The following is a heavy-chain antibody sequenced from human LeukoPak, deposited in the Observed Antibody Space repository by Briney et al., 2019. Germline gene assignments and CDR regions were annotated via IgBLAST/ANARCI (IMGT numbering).Heavy chain of an antibody. CDR2: ISYDGSNK. V-gene: IGHV3-30*09. CDR3: TRGSYGDYEY. Sequence: QPGGSLRLSCAASGFTFSSYAMHWVRQAPGKGLEWVAVISYDGSNKYYADSVKGRFAISRDNSKNTLYLQMNSLRAEDTAVYYCTRGSYGDYEYWGQGTLVTVSS. CDR1: GFTFSSYA. J-gene: IGHJ4*02. D-gene: IGHD4-17*01.